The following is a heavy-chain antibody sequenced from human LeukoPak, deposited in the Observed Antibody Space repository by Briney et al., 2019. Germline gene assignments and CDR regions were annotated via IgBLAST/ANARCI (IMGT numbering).Heavy chain of an antibody. J-gene: IGHJ5*02. V-gene: IGHV4-39*01. CDR1: GGSISSSSYY. CDR3: ARRDYYGSGIDWFDP. Sequence: SETLSLTCTVSGGSISSSSYYWGWIRQPPGKGLEWIGSIYYSGSTYYNPSLKSRVTISVDTSKNQFSLKLSSVTAADTAVYYCARRDYYGSGIDWFDPWGQGTLVTVSS. D-gene: IGHD3-10*01. CDR2: IYYSGST.